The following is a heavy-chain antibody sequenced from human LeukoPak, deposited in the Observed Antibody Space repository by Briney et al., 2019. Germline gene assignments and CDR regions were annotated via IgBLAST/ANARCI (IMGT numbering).Heavy chain of an antibody. D-gene: IGHD2-2*01. Sequence: SQTLSLTCTVSGGSISSGSYYWSWIRQPAGKGLEWIGRIYTSGSTNYNPSLKSRVTIPVDTSKNQFSLKLSSVTAADTAVYYCARAPDWYFDLWGRGTLVTVSS. J-gene: IGHJ2*01. CDR2: IYTSGST. V-gene: IGHV4-61*02. CDR1: GGSISSGSYY. CDR3: ARAPDWYFDL.